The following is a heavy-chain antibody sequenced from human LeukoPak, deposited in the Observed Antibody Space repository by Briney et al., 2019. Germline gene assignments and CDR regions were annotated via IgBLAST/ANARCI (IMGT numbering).Heavy chain of an antibody. D-gene: IGHD6-25*01. Sequence: SETLSLTCTVSGGSISSYYWSWIRQPPGKGLEWMGYIYYSGSTNYNPSLKSRVTISVNTSKNQFSLKLCSVTAADTAAYYCARQGGGFWYFDLWGRGTLVTVSS. J-gene: IGHJ2*01. CDR1: GGSISSYY. CDR2: IYYSGST. V-gene: IGHV4-59*08. CDR3: ARQGGGFWYFDL.